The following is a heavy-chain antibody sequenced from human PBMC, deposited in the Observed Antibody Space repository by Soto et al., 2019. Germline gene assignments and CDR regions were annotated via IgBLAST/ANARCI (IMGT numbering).Heavy chain of an antibody. CDR1: GGSISSYY. D-gene: IGHD5-12*01. J-gene: IGHJ5*02. Sequence: SETLSLTCTVSGGSISSYYWSWIRQPPGKGLEWIGYIYYSGSTNYNPSLKSRVTISVDTSKNQFSLKLSSVTAADTAVYYCARDDLRMSGYGSVWLGAWFDPWGPGTLVTVSS. V-gene: IGHV4-59*12. CDR3: ARDDLRMSGYGSVWLGAWFDP. CDR2: IYYSGST.